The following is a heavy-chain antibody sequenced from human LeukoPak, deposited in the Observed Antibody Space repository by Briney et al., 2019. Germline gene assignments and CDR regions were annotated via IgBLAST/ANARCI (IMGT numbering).Heavy chain of an antibody. Sequence: SGTLSLTCAVSGGSISSSNWWSWVRQPPGKGLEWIGEIYHSGSTNYNPSLKSRVTISVDKSKNQFSLKLSSVTAADTAVYYCARDPGPYYYDSSGYLRWGQGTLVTVSS. CDR2: IYHSGST. CDR3: ARDPGPYYYDSSGYLR. J-gene: IGHJ4*02. CDR1: GGSISSSNW. D-gene: IGHD3-22*01. V-gene: IGHV4-4*02.